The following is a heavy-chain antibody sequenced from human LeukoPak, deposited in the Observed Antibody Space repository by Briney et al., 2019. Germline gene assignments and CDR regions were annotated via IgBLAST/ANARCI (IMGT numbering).Heavy chain of an antibody. CDR1: GGTFSSYA. V-gene: IGHV1-69*04. Sequence: GASVKVSCQASGGTFSSYAISWVRQAPGQGLEWMRRIIPILGIANYAQKFQGRVTITADKSTSTAYVELSSLRSEDTAVYYCASEYSSSDPLGNWFDPWGQGTLVTVSS. CDR3: ASEYSSSDPLGNWFDP. CDR2: IIPILGIA. D-gene: IGHD6-6*01. J-gene: IGHJ5*02.